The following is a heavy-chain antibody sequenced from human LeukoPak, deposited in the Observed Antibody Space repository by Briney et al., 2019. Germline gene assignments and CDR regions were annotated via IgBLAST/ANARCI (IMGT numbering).Heavy chain of an antibody. J-gene: IGHJ1*01. CDR2: INPNSGGR. D-gene: IGHD6-19*01. CDR1: GYTFSDYY. CDR3: AKQASRAGYSAH. Sequence: ASVKVSCKTSGYTFSDYYMHWVRQAPGQGLEWMGWINPNSGGRHYAQKFQGRVTMTRDTSIITVYMELSSLTSDDTAFYYCAKQASRAGYSAHWARGPL. V-gene: IGHV1-2*02.